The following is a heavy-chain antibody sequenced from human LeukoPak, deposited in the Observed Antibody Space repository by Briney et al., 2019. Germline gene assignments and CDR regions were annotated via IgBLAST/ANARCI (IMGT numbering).Heavy chain of an antibody. V-gene: IGHV3-21*01. Sequence: GGSLRLSCAASGFTFSSYNMNWVRQAPGKGLEWVAYISIGTSFIYYADSVKGRFTISRDNAKNSLYLQMNSLRAEDTAVYYCARGGMRAYCGGDCYAFDYWGQGTLVTVSS. CDR1: GFTFSSYN. D-gene: IGHD2-21*02. CDR3: ARGGMRAYCGGDCYAFDY. CDR2: ISIGTSFI. J-gene: IGHJ4*02.